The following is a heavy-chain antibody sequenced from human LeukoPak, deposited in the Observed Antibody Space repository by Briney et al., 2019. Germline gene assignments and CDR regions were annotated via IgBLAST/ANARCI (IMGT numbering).Heavy chain of an antibody. CDR2: IKQEGSEK. V-gene: IGHV3-7*01. D-gene: IGHD3-9*01. CDR1: GFQFRSYW. J-gene: IGHJ5*02. CDR3: ARNGYFEGWFDP. Sequence: GGSLRLCCAASGFQFRSYWMSWVRQAPGKGLEWVANIKQEGSEKYYVDAVKGRFTISRDNAKNSLYLQMNSLRAEDTAVYYCARNGYFEGWFDPWGQGTLVTVSS.